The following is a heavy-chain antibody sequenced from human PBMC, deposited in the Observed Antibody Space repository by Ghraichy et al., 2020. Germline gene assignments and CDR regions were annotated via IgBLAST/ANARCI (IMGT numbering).Heavy chain of an antibody. V-gene: IGHV3-15*01. CDR1: GFTFSHAL. Sequence: GGSLRLSCAASGFTFSHALMTWVRQAPGKGLEWIGRIRSRSNGGTTDYGAPVKGRFTISRDYSENTLYLQIKSLRAEDTAVYYCTTAPDYWGQGTLVSVSS. CDR3: TTAPDY. CDR2: IRSRSNGGTT. J-gene: IGHJ4*02.